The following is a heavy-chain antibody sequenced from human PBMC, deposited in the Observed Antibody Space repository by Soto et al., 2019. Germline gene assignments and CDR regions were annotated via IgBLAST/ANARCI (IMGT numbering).Heavy chain of an antibody. V-gene: IGHV4-34*01. D-gene: IGHD2-15*01. CDR1: GGSFSATY. Sequence: SETLSLTCAVSGGSFSATYWTWIRQPPGKGLEWVGEINHRGNTNYSPSLQNRVTISVDTSNNQFSLKLTSVTAADTAVYYCARHVVVVAATRVSNWFDPWGQGTLVTVSS. CDR3: ARHVVVVAATRVSNWFDP. CDR2: INHRGNT. J-gene: IGHJ5*02.